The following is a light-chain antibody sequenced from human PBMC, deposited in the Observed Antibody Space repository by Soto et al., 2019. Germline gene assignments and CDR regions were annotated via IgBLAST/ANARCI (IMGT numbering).Light chain of an antibody. Sequence: VLTQSLNTLSLSPGERATLSCRASQSVSSSYLAWYQQKPGQAPRLLIYGASTRATGIPARFSGSVSGTEFALTISSLQSEDFAVYYCQQYNNWPRRFGEGIKVDIK. V-gene: IGKV3D-15*01. J-gene: IGKJ1*01. CDR1: QSVSSSY. CDR2: GAS. CDR3: QQYNNWPRR.